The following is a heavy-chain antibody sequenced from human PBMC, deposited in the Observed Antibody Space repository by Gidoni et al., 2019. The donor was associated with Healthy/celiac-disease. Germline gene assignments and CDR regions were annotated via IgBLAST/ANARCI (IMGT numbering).Heavy chain of an antibody. D-gene: IGHD3-9*01. V-gene: IGHV3-30-3*01. CDR1: GFTFSSYA. CDR3: ARGPHQKYYDILTGYSPFDP. Sequence: QVQLVESGGGVVQPGRSLRLSCAASGFTFSSYAMHWVRQAPGKGLEWVAVISYDGSNKYYADSVKGRFTISRDNSKNTLYLQMNSLRAEDTAVYYCARGPHQKYYDILTGYSPFDPWGQGTLVTVSS. J-gene: IGHJ5*02. CDR2: ISYDGSNK.